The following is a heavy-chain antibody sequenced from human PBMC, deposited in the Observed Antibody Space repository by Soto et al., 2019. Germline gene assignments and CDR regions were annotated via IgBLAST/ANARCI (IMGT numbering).Heavy chain of an antibody. CDR1: GGSINISSYF. V-gene: IGHV4-39*01. J-gene: IGHJ6*02. CDR2: IDSSGTT. CDR3: ARRASRQEYLGMDV. D-gene: IGHD2-2*01. Sequence: QLQLQESGPGLVKPSETLSLTCTVSGGSINISSYFWGWIRQPPGKGLEWIGTIDSSGTTYYNPSLKSRVSISVDTSKNQFSLNLSSVTAADTAVYYCARRASRQEYLGMDVWGQGTTVTASS.